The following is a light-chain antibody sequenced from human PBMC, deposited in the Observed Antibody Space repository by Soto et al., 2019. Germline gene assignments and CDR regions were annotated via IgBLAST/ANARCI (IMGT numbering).Light chain of an antibody. CDR3: CSYAGSSASWV. Sequence: QSALTQPASVSGSPGQSITISCTGSSSDVGNYNLVSWYQQHPGKAPKLMIYEGSKRPSGVSNRFSGSKSGNTASLTISGLQAEDEADYYCCSYAGSSASWVFGGGTKVTVL. CDR2: EGS. CDR1: SSDVGNYNL. V-gene: IGLV2-23*01. J-gene: IGLJ3*02.